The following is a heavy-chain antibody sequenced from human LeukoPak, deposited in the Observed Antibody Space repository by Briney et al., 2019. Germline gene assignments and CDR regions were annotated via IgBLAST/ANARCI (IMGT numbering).Heavy chain of an antibody. CDR1: GGSISSYY. CDR3: ARDTGGTMRGIDY. D-gene: IGHD3-22*01. CDR2: IYYSGST. Sequence: SETLSLTCTVSGGSISSYYWSWIRQPPGKGLEWIGYIYYSGSTNYNPSLKSRVTISVDTSKSQFSLKLSSVTAADTAVYYCARDTGGTMRGIDYWGQGTLVTVSS. J-gene: IGHJ4*02. V-gene: IGHV4-59*01.